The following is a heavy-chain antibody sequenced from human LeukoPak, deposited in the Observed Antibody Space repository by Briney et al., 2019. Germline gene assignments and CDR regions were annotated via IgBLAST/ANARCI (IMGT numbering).Heavy chain of an antibody. V-gene: IGHV1-8*03. CDR2: MNPNSGNT. CDR1: GYTFTSYD. CDR3: ARGWDNYADAFDI. D-gene: IGHD4-11*01. Sequence: ASVKVSCKASGYTFTSYDINWVRQATGQGLEWMGWMNPNSGNTGYAQKFQGRVTITRNTSISTAYMELSSLRSEDTAVYYCARGWDNYADAFDIWGQGTMVTVSS. J-gene: IGHJ3*02.